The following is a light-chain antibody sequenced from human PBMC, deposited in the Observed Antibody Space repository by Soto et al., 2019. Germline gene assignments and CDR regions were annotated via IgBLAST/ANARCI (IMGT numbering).Light chain of an antibody. CDR2: EVS. J-gene: IGLJ1*01. V-gene: IGLV2-8*01. CDR1: SSDVGGYNY. CDR3: SSDGGGHTLGV. Sequence: QSALTQPPSASGSPGQSVTISCTGTSSDVGGYNYVSWYQQHPGKAPKLMIYEVSKRPSGVPHRFSGSQSGNTASLTVCGSRAEVEADYYCSSDGGGHTLGVFGTGAKRTVL.